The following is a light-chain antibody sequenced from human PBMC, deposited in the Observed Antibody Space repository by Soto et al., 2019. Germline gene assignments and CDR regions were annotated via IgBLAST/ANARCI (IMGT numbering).Light chain of an antibody. CDR1: QSVSRNY. CDR3: QQCGSAPLT. CDR2: GAS. V-gene: IGKV3-20*01. Sequence: IGWTQAPGTLAWSPGGRYARSCMASQSVSRNYVAWYQQKPVQDPSLLIYGASSRATGIPDRFSGSGSGTDFTLTISRLETEDFAVYYCQQCGSAPLTVGQGPKVEI. J-gene: IGKJ1*01.